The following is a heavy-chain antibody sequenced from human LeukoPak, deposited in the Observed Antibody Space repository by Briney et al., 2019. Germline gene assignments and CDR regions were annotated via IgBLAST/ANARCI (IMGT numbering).Heavy chain of an antibody. J-gene: IGHJ3*02. CDR1: GGSFSGYY. V-gene: IGHV4-34*01. CDR3: ARPVGQSAFDI. CDR2: INHSGST. D-gene: IGHD3-16*01. Sequence: SETLSLTCAVYGGSFSGYYWSWIRQPPGKGLEWIGEINHSGSTNYNPSLKSRVTISVDTSKNQFSLKLSSVTAADTAVYYCARPVGQSAFDIWGQGTMDTVSS.